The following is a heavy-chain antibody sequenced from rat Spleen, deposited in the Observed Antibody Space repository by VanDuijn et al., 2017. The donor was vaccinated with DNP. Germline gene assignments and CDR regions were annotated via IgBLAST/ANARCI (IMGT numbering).Heavy chain of an antibody. J-gene: IGHJ4*01. Sequence: EVRLVESGGGLVQPGRSLKLSCAASGITFSNSDMHWIRQVPGKGLEWVASVPTGGVNTYYRDSVKGRFTISRDNAKSTLYLQMSKLGSDDTAIYYCARNNYYAMDAWGQGTSVTVSS. V-gene: IGHV5S23*01. CDR3: ARNNYYAMDA. D-gene: IGHD1-10*01. CDR2: VPTGGVNT. CDR1: GITFSNSD.